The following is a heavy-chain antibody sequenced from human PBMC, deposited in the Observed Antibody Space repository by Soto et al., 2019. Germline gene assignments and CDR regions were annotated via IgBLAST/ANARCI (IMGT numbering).Heavy chain of an antibody. J-gene: IGHJ4*02. CDR1: GDSISSGGYY. CDR2: IYYGGST. Sequence: TLSLTCSVSGDSISSGGYYWGWVRQHPGQGLQWIGYIYYGGSTYYNPSLKSRVIISVDTSENQFSLNLTSVTAADTAVYYCARGKQQLIDYWGQGTLVTVS. D-gene: IGHD6-13*01. V-gene: IGHV4-31*03. CDR3: ARGKQQLIDY.